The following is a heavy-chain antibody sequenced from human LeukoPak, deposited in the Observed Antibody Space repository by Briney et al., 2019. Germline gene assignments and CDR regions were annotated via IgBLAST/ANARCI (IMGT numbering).Heavy chain of an antibody. V-gene: IGHV4-39*01. CDR3: ARQVVASIHPYYFDY. J-gene: IGHJ4*02. CDR2: IYYSGST. CDR1: GGSISSSSYY. D-gene: IGHD2-21*02. Sequence: SETLSLTCSVSGGSISSSSYYWGWIRQPPGKGLEWIGSIYYSGSTYYNPSLKSRLTISVDTSKKQFSLKVRSVTAADTAVYYCARQVVASIHPYYFDYWGQGTLVTVSS.